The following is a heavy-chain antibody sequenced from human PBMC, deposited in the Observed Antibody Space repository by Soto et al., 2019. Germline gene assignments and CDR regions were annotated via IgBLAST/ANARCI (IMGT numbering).Heavy chain of an antibody. CDR1: GFIFSDYY. Sequence: QVQLVESGGGLVKPGGSLRLSCAASGFIFSDYYMSWIRQAPGKGLEWVSYSSSSVRTIYYADSVKGRFTISRDNAKNSLLPQMNSLSIDVTAVYYCARDGAAAAYYYYGMDVWVQGTTVTVSS. CDR3: ARDGAAAAYYYYGMDV. D-gene: IGHD6-13*01. J-gene: IGHJ6*02. CDR2: SSSSVRTI. V-gene: IGHV3-11*01.